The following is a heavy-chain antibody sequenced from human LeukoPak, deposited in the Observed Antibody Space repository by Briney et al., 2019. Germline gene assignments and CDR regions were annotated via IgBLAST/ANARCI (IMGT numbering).Heavy chain of an antibody. J-gene: IGHJ4*02. D-gene: IGHD2-15*01. Sequence: GRSLRLSCAASGFTFDDYAMHWLRQAPGKGLEWVSGISWNSGSIGYADSVKGRFTISRDNAKNSLYLQMNSLRAEDMALYYCAKEADIGFDYRGQGTLVTVSS. V-gene: IGHV3-9*03. CDR2: ISWNSGSI. CDR1: GFTFDDYA. CDR3: AKEADIGFDY.